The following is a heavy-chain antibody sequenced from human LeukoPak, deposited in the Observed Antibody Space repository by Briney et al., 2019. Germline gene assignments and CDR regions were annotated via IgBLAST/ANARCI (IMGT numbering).Heavy chain of an antibody. CDR3: ARVPPGDIVVVPAHLDD. CDR1: GYTFTSYD. V-gene: IGHV1-8*01. CDR2: MNPNSGNT. J-gene: IGHJ4*02. Sequence: GASVKVSCKASGYTFTSYDINWVRQATGHGLEWMGWMNPNSGNTGYTQKFQGRVTMTRNTSISTAYMDLRSLRSEDTAVYYCARVPPGDIVVVPAHLDDWGQGTLVTVSS. D-gene: IGHD2-2*01.